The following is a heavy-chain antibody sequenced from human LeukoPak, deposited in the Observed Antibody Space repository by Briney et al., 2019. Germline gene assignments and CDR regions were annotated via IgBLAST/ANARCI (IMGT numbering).Heavy chain of an antibody. J-gene: IGHJ4*02. Sequence: SVKVSCKASGDTFSSYAISWVRQAPGQGPEWMGGIIPIFGTANYAQKFQGRVTITADESTSTAYMELSSLRSEDTAVYYCARGVDDYVWGSYRAPHFDYWGQGTLVTVSS. CDR3: ARGVDDYVWGSYRAPHFDY. CDR1: GDTFSSYA. D-gene: IGHD3-16*02. CDR2: IIPIFGTA. V-gene: IGHV1-69*13.